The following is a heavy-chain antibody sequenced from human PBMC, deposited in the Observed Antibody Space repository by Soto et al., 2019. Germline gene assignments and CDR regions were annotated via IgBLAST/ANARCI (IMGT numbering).Heavy chain of an antibody. D-gene: IGHD3-3*01. CDR3: ASGQHYDFWSGYNWFDP. Sequence: ASVKFSCKASGYTFTSHDINWVRQATGQGLECIGCMNPNSGKTAYAQKFQGRVTMTRNISITTVYMELSRLRSDDTAVYYCASGQHYDFWSGYNWFDPWGQGTLVTVSS. CDR2: MNPNSGKT. CDR1: GYTFTSHD. J-gene: IGHJ5*02. V-gene: IGHV1-8*01.